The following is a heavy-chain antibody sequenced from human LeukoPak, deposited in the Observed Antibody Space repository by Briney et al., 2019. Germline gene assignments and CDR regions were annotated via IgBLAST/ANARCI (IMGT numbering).Heavy chain of an antibody. CDR3: AGTSGYYYYYYMDV. CDR2: INPNSGGT. Sequence: GASVKVSCKASGYTFTGYYMHWVRQAPGQGLEWMGWINPNSGGTNYAQKFQGRVTMTRDTSISTAYMELSRLRSDDTAVYYCAGTSGYYYYYYMDVWGKETTVTVSS. D-gene: IGHD6-6*01. J-gene: IGHJ6*03. CDR1: GYTFTGYY. V-gene: IGHV1-2*02.